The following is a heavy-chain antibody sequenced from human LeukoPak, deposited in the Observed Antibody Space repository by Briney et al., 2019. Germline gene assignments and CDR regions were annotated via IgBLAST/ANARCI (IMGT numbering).Heavy chain of an antibody. Sequence: VESLKISCKGSGYRLNAYWIAWVRQMPGKGLEWMGIIYPGDSDTIYSPSFQGQVTISADKSISTAYLQWSSLKASDTAMYYCARGRYSHGFFDYWGQGTPVTVSS. V-gene: IGHV5-51*01. D-gene: IGHD2-21*01. J-gene: IGHJ4*02. CDR3: ARGRYSHGFFDY. CDR2: IYPGDSDT. CDR1: GYRLNAYW.